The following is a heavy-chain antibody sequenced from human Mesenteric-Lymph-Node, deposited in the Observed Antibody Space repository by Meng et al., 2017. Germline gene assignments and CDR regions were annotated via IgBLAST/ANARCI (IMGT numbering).Heavy chain of an antibody. CDR1: GFTFSSYG. CDR2: IWYDGSNK. CDR3: ARDGLLLDWDL. D-gene: IGHD2-15*01. Sequence: QVQLVEVGGGVFQPGRSLSLSCAASGFTFSSYGMHWVRQAPGKGLEWVAVIWYDGSNKYYADSVKGRFTISRDNSKNTLYLQMNSLRAEDTAVYYCARDGLLLDWDLWGRGTLVTVSS. J-gene: IGHJ2*01. V-gene: IGHV3-33*01.